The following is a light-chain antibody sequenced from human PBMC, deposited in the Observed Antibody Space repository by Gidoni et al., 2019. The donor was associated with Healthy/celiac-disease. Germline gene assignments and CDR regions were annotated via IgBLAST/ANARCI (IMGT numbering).Light chain of an antibody. Sequence: SYELTQPPSVSVSPGQTARITCSGDKLGDKYACWYQQKPGQSPVLGSYQDSKRPSGTPERFSGSNSGNTATLTISGTQAMDEADYYCQAWDSSTVVFGGGTKLTVL. CDR2: QDS. CDR1: KLGDKY. CDR3: QAWDSSTVV. V-gene: IGLV3-1*01. J-gene: IGLJ2*01.